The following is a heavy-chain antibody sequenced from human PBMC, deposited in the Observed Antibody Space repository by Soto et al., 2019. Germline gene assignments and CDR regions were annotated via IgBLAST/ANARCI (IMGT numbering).Heavy chain of an antibody. V-gene: IGHV1-2*04. J-gene: IGHJ4*02. CDR1: GYTFTGYY. D-gene: IGHD5-12*01. Sequence: QVQLVQSGAEVKKPGASVKVSYKASGYTFTGYYMHWVRQAPGQGLEWMGWINPNSGCTKYAQKFKGWINMSRDTSISTAYMELSRLRSNDTDVYYCARGRVATMSDFDYWGQGTLVTVSS. CDR3: ARGRVATMSDFDY. CDR2: INPNSGCT.